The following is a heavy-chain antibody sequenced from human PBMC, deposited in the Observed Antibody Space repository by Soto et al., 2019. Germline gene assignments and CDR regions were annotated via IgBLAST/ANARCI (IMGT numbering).Heavy chain of an antibody. V-gene: IGHV3-23*01. J-gene: IGHJ6*03. CDR3: VHKGLYSGYDSPTTHMDV. D-gene: IGHD5-12*01. Sequence: GGSLRLSCAASGFTFSSYAMSWVRQAPGKGLEWVSAISGSGGSTYYADSVKGRFTISRDNSKNTLYLQMNSLRAEDTAVYYCVHKGLYSGYDSPTTHMDVWGKGTTVTVSS. CDR1: GFTFSSYA. CDR2: ISGSGGST.